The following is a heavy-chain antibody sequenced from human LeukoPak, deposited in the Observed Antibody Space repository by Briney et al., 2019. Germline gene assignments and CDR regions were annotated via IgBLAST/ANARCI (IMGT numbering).Heavy chain of an antibody. CDR3: AELGITMIGGV. CDR1: GFTVSSNY. V-gene: IGHV3-48*03. Sequence: GGSLRLSCAASGFTVSSNYMNWVLQAPGKGLEWVSYISSSGSTIYYADSVKGRFTISRDNAKNSLYLQMNSLRAEDTAVYYCAELGITMIGGVWGKGTTVTISS. D-gene: IGHD3-10*02. CDR2: ISSSGSTI. J-gene: IGHJ6*04.